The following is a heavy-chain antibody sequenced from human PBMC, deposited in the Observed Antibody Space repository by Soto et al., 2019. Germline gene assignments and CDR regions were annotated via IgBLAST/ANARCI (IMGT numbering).Heavy chain of an antibody. V-gene: IGHV3-30*18. Sequence: GGSLRLSCAASGFTFSSYGMHWVRQAPGKGLEWVAVISYDGSNKYYADSVKGRFTISRDNSKNTLYLQMNSLRAEDTAVYYCAKDMSIAATLELFDYWGQGTLVTVSS. CDR1: GFTFSSYG. CDR2: ISYDGSNK. D-gene: IGHD6-6*01. CDR3: AKDMSIAATLELFDY. J-gene: IGHJ4*02.